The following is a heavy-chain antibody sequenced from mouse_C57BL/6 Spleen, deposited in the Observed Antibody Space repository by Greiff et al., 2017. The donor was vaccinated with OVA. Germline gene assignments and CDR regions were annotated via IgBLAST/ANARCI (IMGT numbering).Heavy chain of an antibody. CDR2: ISSGSSTI. CDR3: ATVWVYAMDY. Sequence: EVQLVESGGGLVKPGGSLKLSCAASGFTFSDYGMHWVRQAPEKGLEWVAYISSGSSTIYYADTVKGRFTISRDNAKHTLFLQMTSLRSEDTAMYYCATVWVYAMDYWGQGTSVTVSS. V-gene: IGHV5-17*01. CDR1: GFTFSDYG. D-gene: IGHD4-1*01. J-gene: IGHJ4*01.